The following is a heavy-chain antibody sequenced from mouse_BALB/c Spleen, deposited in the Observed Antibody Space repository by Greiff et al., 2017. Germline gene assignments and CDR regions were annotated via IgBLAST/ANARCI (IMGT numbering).Heavy chain of an antibody. CDR1: GYTFTSYV. V-gene: IGHV1-14*01. J-gene: IGHJ1*01. D-gene: IGHD1-1*01. CDR3: ARSDGSSYGWYFDV. CDR2: INPYNDGT. Sequence: EVQLQESGPELVKPGASVKMSCKASGYTFTSYVMHWVKQKPGQGLEWIGYINPYNDGTKYNEKFKGKATLTSDKSSSTAYMELSSLTSEDSAVYYCARSDGSSYGWYFDVWGAGTTVTVSS.